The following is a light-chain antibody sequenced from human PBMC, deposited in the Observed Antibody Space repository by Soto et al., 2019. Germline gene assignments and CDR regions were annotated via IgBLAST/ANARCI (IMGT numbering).Light chain of an antibody. V-gene: IGKV1-5*01. CDR2: DAY. CDR1: QSIRSW. J-gene: IGKJ1*01. CDR3: QQYGSSGT. Sequence: DIQMPQCPSTLSGSVGGRVTLTCRASQSIRSWLAWYQQKPGKAPKLLIYDAYSLESGVPSRFSGSGSGTDFTLTISRLEPEDFAVYYCQQYGSSGTFGQGTKVDIK.